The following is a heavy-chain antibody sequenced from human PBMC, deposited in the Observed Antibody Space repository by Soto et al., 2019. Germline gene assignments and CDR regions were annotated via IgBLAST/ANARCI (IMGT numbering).Heavy chain of an antibody. Sequence: GESLKLSCTGSGYSFTRYCIGWVRQMPGKGLEWMGIIYPGDSDTRYSPSFQGQVTISADKSISTAYLQWSSLKASDTAMYYCARTSAGGKYYYGMDVWGQGTTVTVSS. CDR2: IYPGDSDT. CDR3: ARTSAGGKYYYGMDV. J-gene: IGHJ6*02. D-gene: IGHD6-13*01. CDR1: GYSFTRYC. V-gene: IGHV5-51*01.